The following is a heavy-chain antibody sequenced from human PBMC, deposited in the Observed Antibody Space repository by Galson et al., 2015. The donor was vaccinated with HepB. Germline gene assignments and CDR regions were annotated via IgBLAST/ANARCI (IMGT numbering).Heavy chain of an antibody. J-gene: IGHJ4*02. CDR3: ARFMGVSAVDY. Sequence: SLRLSCAASGFTFGIHWIHWVRQAPGKGLVWVSRINTNGRTTNYADSVKGRFTISRDNTYNMVYLQMNNLRAEDTAIYYCARFMGVSAVDYWGQGTPVTVSS. D-gene: IGHD1-26*01. CDR2: INTNGRTT. V-gene: IGHV3-74*01. CDR1: GFTFGIHW.